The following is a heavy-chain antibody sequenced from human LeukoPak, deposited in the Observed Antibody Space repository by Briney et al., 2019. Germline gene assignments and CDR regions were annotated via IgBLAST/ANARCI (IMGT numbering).Heavy chain of an antibody. CDR1: GGSISGYF. CDR3: ARGFWYYDSSGTSNPRRFRSAPDY. J-gene: IGHJ4*02. V-gene: IGHV4-4*07. CDR2: IYISGNT. Sequence: SETLSLTCTVSGGSISGYFWSWIRQPAGKGLEWIGRIYISGNTNYNPSLKSRVTMSADTAKNQVSLRLRSVTAADTAVYYCARGFWYYDSSGTSNPRRFRSAPDYWGQGTLVTVSS. D-gene: IGHD3-22*01.